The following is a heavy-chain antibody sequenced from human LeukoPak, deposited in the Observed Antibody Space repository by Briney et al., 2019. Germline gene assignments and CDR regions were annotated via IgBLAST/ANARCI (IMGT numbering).Heavy chain of an antibody. CDR2: MYYSGDS. CDR3: AREFPSTGNWFDP. V-gene: IGHV4-59*01. Sequence: SETLSLTCNISRVPITDYYWSCSPLAPRRGLEWIGYMYYSGDSNSNPSLEGRVTMSADTSTNQFSLRLTSLTAADTAIYYCAREFPSTGNWFDPWGQGILVTVSS. D-gene: IGHD1-14*01. CDR1: RVPITDYY. J-gene: IGHJ5*02.